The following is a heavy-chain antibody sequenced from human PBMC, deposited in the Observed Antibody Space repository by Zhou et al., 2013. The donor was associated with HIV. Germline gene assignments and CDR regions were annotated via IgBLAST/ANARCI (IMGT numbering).Heavy chain of an antibody. CDR2: IIPIFGTA. J-gene: IGHJ5*02. D-gene: IGHD5-12*01. V-gene: IGHV1-69*05. Sequence: QVQLVQSGAEVKKPGSSVKVSCKASGGTFSSYAISWVRQAPGQGLEWMGGIIPIFGTANYAQKFQGRVTITTDESTSTAYMELSSLRSEDTAVYYCARDNRYSGYDRRWFDPWGQGNPGHRLL. CDR1: GGTFSSYA. CDR3: ARDNRYSGYDRRWFDP.